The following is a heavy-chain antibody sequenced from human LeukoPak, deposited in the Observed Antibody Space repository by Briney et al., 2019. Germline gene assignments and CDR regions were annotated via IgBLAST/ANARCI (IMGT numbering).Heavy chain of an antibody. CDR1: GGSFSGYY. D-gene: IGHD3-10*01. J-gene: IGHJ4*02. CDR3: ARHGIIYGSGTNFDY. V-gene: IGHV4-34*01. Sequence: SETLSLTCAVYGGSFSGYYWSWIRQPPGKGLEWIGEINHSGSTNYNPSLKSRVTISVDKSKNQFSLKLSSVTAADTAVYFCARHGIIYGSGTNFDYWGQGTLVTVSS. CDR2: INHSGST.